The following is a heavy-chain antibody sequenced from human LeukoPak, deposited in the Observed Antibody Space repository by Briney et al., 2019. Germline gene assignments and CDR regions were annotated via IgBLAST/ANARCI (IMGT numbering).Heavy chain of an antibody. Sequence: SGPTMVKPTQTLTLTCTFSGFSLSTSGVGVGWIRQPPGKALEWLALIYWDDDKRYSPSLKSGLTITNDTTKNQVVLTMTNMDPVDTATYYCAHASTTVTGFDYWGQGTLVTVSS. CDR2: IYWDDDK. D-gene: IGHD4-17*01. CDR1: GFSLSTSGVG. J-gene: IGHJ4*02. V-gene: IGHV2-5*02. CDR3: AHASTTVTGFDY.